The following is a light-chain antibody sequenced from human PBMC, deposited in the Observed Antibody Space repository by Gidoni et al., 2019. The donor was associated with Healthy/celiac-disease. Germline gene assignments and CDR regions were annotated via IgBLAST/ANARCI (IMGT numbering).Light chain of an antibody. CDR1: QSVSSY. J-gene: IGKJ4*01. V-gene: IGKV3-11*01. CDR2: DAS. Sequence: ELVLTQSPATLSLSPGERATLSCRASQSVSSYLAWYQQKPGHAPRRLIYDASNRATGIPARFSGSGSGTDFTLTISSLEPEDFAVYYCQQRSNWPSLTFGGGTKVEIK. CDR3: QQRSNWPSLT.